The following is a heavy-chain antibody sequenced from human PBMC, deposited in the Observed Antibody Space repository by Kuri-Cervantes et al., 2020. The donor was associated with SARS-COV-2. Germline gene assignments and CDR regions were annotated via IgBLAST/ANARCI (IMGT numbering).Heavy chain of an antibody. Sequence: SVKVSCKASGGTFSSYAISWMRQAPGQGLEWMGGIIPIFGTANYAQKFQGRVTITADESTSTAYMELSSLRSEDTAVYYCARIGVEWLFDAFDIWGQGTMVTVSS. J-gene: IGHJ3*02. CDR3: ARIGVEWLFDAFDI. CDR1: GGTFSSYA. D-gene: IGHD3-3*01. V-gene: IGHV1-69*13. CDR2: IIPIFGTA.